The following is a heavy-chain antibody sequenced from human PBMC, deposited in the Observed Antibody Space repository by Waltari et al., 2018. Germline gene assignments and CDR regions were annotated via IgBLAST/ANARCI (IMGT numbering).Heavy chain of an antibody. D-gene: IGHD1-26*01. V-gene: IGHV4-4*07. Sequence: QVQLQESGPGLVKPSETLSLTCTVSGGSISSYYWSWIRQPAGKGLEWIGRIYTSGSTNYNPSLKSRVTMSVDTSKNQFSLKLSSVTAADTAVYYCARVRGWELLGHDAFDIWGQGTMVTVSS. J-gene: IGHJ3*02. CDR3: ARVRGWELLGHDAFDI. CDR2: IYTSGST. CDR1: GGSISSYY.